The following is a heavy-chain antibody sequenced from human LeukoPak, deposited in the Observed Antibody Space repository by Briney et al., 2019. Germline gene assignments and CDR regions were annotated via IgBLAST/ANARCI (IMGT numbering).Heavy chain of an antibody. Sequence: GESLKISCRGSGYSFTTYWIGWVRQMPGKALEWMGIIYPGDSDTRYSPSFQGQVTISADKSVSAAYVQWNSLKASDSGIYYCARTRGARDAFDLWGQGTMVTVSS. CDR1: GYSFTTYW. V-gene: IGHV5-51*01. CDR2: IYPGDSDT. CDR3: ARTRGARDAFDL. J-gene: IGHJ3*01. D-gene: IGHD3/OR15-3a*01.